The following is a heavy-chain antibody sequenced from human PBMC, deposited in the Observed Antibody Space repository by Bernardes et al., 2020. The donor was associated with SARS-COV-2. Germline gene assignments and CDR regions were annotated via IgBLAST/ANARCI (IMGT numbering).Heavy chain of an antibody. D-gene: IGHD4-17*01. CDR1: GFTLPDYT. CDR3: ATEDGEWLES. J-gene: IGHJ5*01. Sequence: LNISCAASGFTLPDYTMHWVRQAPGTGLEWVAVIWHDGSRAYYVDSVKGRFVISRDNSNNTLYLQMNNLRVEDTALYRCATEDGEWLESWGQGTLVTVSS. V-gene: IGHV3-33*01. CDR2: IWHDGSRA.